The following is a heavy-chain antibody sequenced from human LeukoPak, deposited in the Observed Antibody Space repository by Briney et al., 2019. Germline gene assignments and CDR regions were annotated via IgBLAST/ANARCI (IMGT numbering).Heavy chain of an antibody. CDR3: AGDGSILTGYSDFDY. J-gene: IGHJ4*02. CDR2: ISSSSSYI. V-gene: IGHV3-21*01. CDR1: GFTFSSYS. Sequence: GGSLRLSCAASGFTFSSYSMNWVRQAPGKGLEWVSSISSSSSYIYYADSVEGRFTISRDNAKNSLYLQMNSLRAEDTAVYYCAGDGSILTGYSDFDYWGQGTLVTVSS. D-gene: IGHD3-9*01.